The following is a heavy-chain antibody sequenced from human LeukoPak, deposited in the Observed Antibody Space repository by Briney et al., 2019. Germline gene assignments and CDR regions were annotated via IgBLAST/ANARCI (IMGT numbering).Heavy chain of an antibody. CDR1: GFSFSSYW. CDR2: IKHDGSEI. Sequence: GGSRRLSCAASGFSFSSYWMSWVGQAPGKGLEGVANIKHDGSEIDYMDSLKGRFTISRDNAKNSLYLQMNSLRAEDTARYYCARDSPVATYTFDIWGQGTMVTVSS. V-gene: IGHV3-7*01. J-gene: IGHJ3*02. CDR3: ARDSPVATYTFDI. D-gene: IGHD1-14*01.